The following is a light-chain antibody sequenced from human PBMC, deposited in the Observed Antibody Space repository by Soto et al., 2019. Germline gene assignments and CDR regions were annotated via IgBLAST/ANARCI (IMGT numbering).Light chain of an antibody. CDR2: GNS. CDR1: SSNIGADYE. Sequence: QPVLTQPPSVSGAPGQRVTISCTGSSSNIGADYEVHWYQQLPGTVPKLLIYGNSNRPSGVPDRFSGSKSGTSASLAITGIPAEDEADYYYQSYDSSLSGSYVFGTGTKLTVL. V-gene: IGLV1-40*01. CDR3: QSYDSSLSGSYV. J-gene: IGLJ1*01.